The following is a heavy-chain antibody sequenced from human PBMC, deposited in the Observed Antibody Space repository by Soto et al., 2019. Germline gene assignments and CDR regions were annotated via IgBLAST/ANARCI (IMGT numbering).Heavy chain of an antibody. V-gene: IGHV3-74*01. J-gene: IGHJ6*02. CDR1: GFTFSSYW. D-gene: IGHD2-2*01. CDR2: INSDGSST. CDR3: AREIVVVPAATTYYYYYSMDV. Sequence: GGSLRLSCAASGFTFSSYWMHWVRQAPGKGLVWVSRINSDGSSTSYADSVKGRFTISRDNAKNTLYLQMNSLRAEDTAVYYCAREIVVVPAATTYYYYYSMDVWGQGTTVTVSS.